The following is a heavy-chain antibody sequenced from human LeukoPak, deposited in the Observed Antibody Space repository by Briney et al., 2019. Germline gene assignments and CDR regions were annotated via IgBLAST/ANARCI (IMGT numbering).Heavy chain of an antibody. J-gene: IGHJ6*03. D-gene: IGHD3-3*02. CDR1: GFTFSSYS. Sequence: TSGGSLRLSCAASGFTFSSYSLSWVRQTPGKGLEWVSSISRSGSAIYYADSVKGRFTISRDNAKNSLYLQMNSLRAEDTAVYYCARDSTRDYYYYYMDVWGKGTTVTVSS. CDR2: ISRSGSAI. V-gene: IGHV3-21*01. CDR3: ARDSTRDYYYYYMDV.